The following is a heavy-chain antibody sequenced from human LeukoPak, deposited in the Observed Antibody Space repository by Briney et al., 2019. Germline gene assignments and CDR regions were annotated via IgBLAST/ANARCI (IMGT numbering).Heavy chain of an antibody. CDR3: ARKGSSSCFDY. V-gene: IGHV1-18*01. J-gene: IGHJ4*02. D-gene: IGHD6-6*01. CDR2: ISAYNGNT. Sequence: EASVKVSCKASGYTFTSYGISWVRQAPGQGLEWMGWISAYNGNTNYAQKFQGRVTMTRDTSTSTVYMELSSLRSEDTAVYYCARKGSSSCFDYWGQGTLVTVSS. CDR1: GYTFTSYG.